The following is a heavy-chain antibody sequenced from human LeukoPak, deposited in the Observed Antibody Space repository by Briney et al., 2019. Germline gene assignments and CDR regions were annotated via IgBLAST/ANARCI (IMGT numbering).Heavy chain of an antibody. CDR3: ARDYDFWSGYFDY. CDR2: ISGCGGST. Sequence: GALRLSCAASGFTFDDYAMHWVRQAPGKGLEWVSGISGCGGSTYYADSVKGRFTISRDNAKNSLYLQMNSLRAEDTAVYYCARDYDFWSGYFDYWGQGTLVTVSS. J-gene: IGHJ4*02. CDR1: GFTFDDYA. V-gene: IGHV3-23*01. D-gene: IGHD3-3*01.